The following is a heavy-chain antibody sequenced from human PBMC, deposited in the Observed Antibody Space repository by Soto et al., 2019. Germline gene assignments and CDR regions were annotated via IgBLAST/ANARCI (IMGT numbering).Heavy chain of an antibody. D-gene: IGHD3-9*01. Sequence: ASVKVSCKASGYTFTSYGISWVRQAPGQGLEWMGWISAYNGNTNYAQKLQGRVTMTTDTSTSTAYMELRSLRSDDTAVYYCARGDYDILTGYRSPFDYWGQGTLVTVSS. J-gene: IGHJ4*02. CDR1: GYTFTSYG. CDR2: ISAYNGNT. V-gene: IGHV1-18*01. CDR3: ARGDYDILTGYRSPFDY.